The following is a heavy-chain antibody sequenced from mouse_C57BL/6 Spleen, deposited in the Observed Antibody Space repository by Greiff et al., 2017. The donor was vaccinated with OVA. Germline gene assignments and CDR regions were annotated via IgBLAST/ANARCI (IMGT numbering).Heavy chain of an antibody. CDR2: INPNNGGT. J-gene: IGHJ4*01. CDR1: GYTFTDYY. Sequence: EVKLQQSGPELVKPGASVKISCKASGYTFTDYYMNWVKQSHGKSLEWIGDINPNNGGTSYNQKFKGKATLTVDKSSSTAYMELRSLTSEDSAVYYCARGGYDYVYYAMDYWGQGTSVTVSS. D-gene: IGHD2-4*01. V-gene: IGHV1-26*01. CDR3: ARGGYDYVYYAMDY.